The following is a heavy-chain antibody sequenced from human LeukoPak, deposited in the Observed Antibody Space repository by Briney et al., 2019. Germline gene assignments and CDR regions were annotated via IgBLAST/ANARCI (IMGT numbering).Heavy chain of an antibody. Sequence: SETLSLTCAVSGGSISGLNWWNWVRQPPGQGLEWIGEIYHSGSTNYNPSLKSRVTISVDKSMNQFSLRLSSVTAADTAVYYCARDSRENYCDSSGYTTGYWGQGTPVTVSS. CDR3: ARDSRENYCDSSGYTTGY. D-gene: IGHD3-22*01. CDR1: GGSISGLNW. CDR2: IYHSGST. V-gene: IGHV4-4*02. J-gene: IGHJ4*02.